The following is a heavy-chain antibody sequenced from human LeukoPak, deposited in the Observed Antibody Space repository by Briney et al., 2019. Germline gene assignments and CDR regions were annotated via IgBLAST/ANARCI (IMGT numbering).Heavy chain of an antibody. J-gene: IGHJ2*01. Sequence: SETLSLTCTVSGGSISSSSYYWGWIRQPAGKGLEWIGRIYTSGSTNYNPSLKSRVTMSVDTSKNQFSLKLSSVTAADTAVYYCAGNPGYCSSTSCPRSYWYFDLWGRGTLVTVSS. CDR1: GGSISSSSYY. CDR3: AGNPGYCSSTSCPRSYWYFDL. V-gene: IGHV4-61*02. CDR2: IYTSGST. D-gene: IGHD2-2*01.